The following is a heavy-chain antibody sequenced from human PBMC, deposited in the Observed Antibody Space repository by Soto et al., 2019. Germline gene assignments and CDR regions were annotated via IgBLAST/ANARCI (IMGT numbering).Heavy chain of an antibody. D-gene: IGHD3-10*01. CDR3: ARVFTYGSGSKGRFDP. CDR2: IIPILGIA. CDR1: GGTFSSYT. V-gene: IGHV1-69*02. Sequence: QVQLVQSGAEVKKPGSSVKVSCKASGGTFSSYTISWVRQAPGQGLEWMGRIIPILGIANYAQKFQGRVTITADKSTSTAYMGLSSLRSEDTAVYYCARVFTYGSGSKGRFDPWGQGTLVTVSS. J-gene: IGHJ5*02.